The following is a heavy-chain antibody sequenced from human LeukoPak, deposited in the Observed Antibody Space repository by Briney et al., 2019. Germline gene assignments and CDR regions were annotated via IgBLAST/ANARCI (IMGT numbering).Heavy chain of an antibody. CDR3: AKESFSSQKLAPGYFDY. Sequence: PGGSLRLSCVASGFTFSRYAMSWVRQAPGKGLEWVSAISGSGGSTYYADSVKGRFTISRDNSKNTLYLQMTCLRAEDTAVYYCAKESFSSQKLAPGYFDYWGQGTLVTVSS. D-gene: IGHD6-13*01. CDR2: ISGSGGST. J-gene: IGHJ4*02. V-gene: IGHV3-23*01. CDR1: GFTFSRYA.